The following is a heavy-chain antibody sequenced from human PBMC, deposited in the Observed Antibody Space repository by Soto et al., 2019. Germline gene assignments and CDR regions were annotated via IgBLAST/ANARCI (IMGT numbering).Heavy chain of an antibody. V-gene: IGHV3-11*01. D-gene: IGHD2-15*01. CDR3: ARDRAYCSGGSCYPAVNY. CDR2: ISSSGGTI. Sequence: QVQLVESGGGLVKPGGSLRLSCAASGFTFSDYYMSWIRQAPGKGLEWVSYISSSGGTIYYADSVKGRITISRDNAKNSLYLQMNSLRAEDTAVYYCARDRAYCSGGSCYPAVNYWGQGTLVTVSS. J-gene: IGHJ4*02. CDR1: GFTFSDYY.